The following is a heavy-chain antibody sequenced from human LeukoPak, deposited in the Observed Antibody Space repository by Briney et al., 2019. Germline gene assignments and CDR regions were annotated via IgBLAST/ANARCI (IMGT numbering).Heavy chain of an antibody. CDR3: ARAGSDYDFWSGYYREAFDI. V-gene: IGHV1-69*05. Sequence: SVKVSCKASGGTFSSYAISWVRQAPGQGLEWMGGIIPIFGTANYAQKFQGRVTITTDESTSTAYMELSSLSSEDTAVYYCARAGSDYDFWSGYYREAFDIWGQGTMVTVSS. J-gene: IGHJ3*02. D-gene: IGHD3-3*01. CDR1: GGTFSSYA. CDR2: IIPIFGTA.